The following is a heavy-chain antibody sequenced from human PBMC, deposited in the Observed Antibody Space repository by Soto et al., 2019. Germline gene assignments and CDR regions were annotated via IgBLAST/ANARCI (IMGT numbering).Heavy chain of an antibody. CDR3: AKATATGGGDFDI. V-gene: IGHV3-23*01. CDR2: ILVDGRT. Sequence: VGSLRLSCAASGFICGSYDMSWVRQAPGKGLEWVSTILVDGRTFYVDSVKGRFTISRDSSQNTVYLQMNSLTAGDTALYYCAKATATGGGDFDISGQGTKVTV. J-gene: IGHJ3*02. D-gene: IGHD2-8*02. CDR1: GFICGSYD.